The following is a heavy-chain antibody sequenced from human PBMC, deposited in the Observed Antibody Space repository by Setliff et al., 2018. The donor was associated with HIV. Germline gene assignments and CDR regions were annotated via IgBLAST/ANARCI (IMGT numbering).Heavy chain of an antibody. D-gene: IGHD6-19*01. J-gene: IGHJ4*02. CDR3: AKEGWSSGWYSDY. Sequence: GGSLRLSCAASGFTFTNSAMTWVRQAPGKGLEWVSLIQSSGIIYYADSVKGRFTISRDNSKSTLFLQMNSLRTEDTAVYYCAKEGWSSGWYSDYWGQGTLVTVSS. V-gene: IGHV3-23*01. CDR1: GFTFTNSA. CDR2: IQSSGII.